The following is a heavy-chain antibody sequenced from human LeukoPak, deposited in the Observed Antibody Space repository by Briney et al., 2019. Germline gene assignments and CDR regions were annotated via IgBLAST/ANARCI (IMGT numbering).Heavy chain of an antibody. Sequence: PSETLSLTCTVSGGSISSSSYYWGWIRQPPGKGLEWIGSIYYSGSTYYNPSLKSRVTISVDTSKNQFSLKLRSVTAADTAVFYCARGKGLRGGAFDPWGQGTLVTVSS. J-gene: IGHJ5*02. CDR2: IYYSGST. CDR3: ARGKGLRGGAFDP. D-gene: IGHD5-12*01. CDR1: GGSISSSSYY. V-gene: IGHV4-39*07.